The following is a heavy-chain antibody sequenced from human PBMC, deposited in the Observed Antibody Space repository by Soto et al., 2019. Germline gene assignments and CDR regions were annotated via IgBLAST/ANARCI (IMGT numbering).Heavy chain of an antibody. CDR3: ARDGIAAAGTSWFDP. Sequence: ASVKVSCKASGYTFTSHAMHWVRQAPGQSLEWMGWINAGNGNTKYSQKFQGRVTITTDTSASTAYMELSSPRSEDTAVYYCARDGIAAAGTSWFDPWGQGTLVTVSS. CDR1: GYTFTSHA. V-gene: IGHV1-3*01. D-gene: IGHD6-13*01. J-gene: IGHJ5*02. CDR2: INAGNGNT.